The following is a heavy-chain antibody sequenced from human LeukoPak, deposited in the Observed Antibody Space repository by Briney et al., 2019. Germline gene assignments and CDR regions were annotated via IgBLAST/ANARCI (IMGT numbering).Heavy chain of an antibody. CDR1: GFSFSSYA. CDR3: AKGHTDSSGYYYFDS. Sequence: PGGSLRLSCATSGFSFSSYAMSWVRQAPGKGLEWVSAVRGNAGTTYYADSVKGRFTIFRDNSKNMLYLQMNSLRVDDTAVYYCAKGHTDSSGYYYFDSWGQGTLVTVSS. D-gene: IGHD3-22*01. J-gene: IGHJ4*02. V-gene: IGHV3-23*01. CDR2: VRGNAGTT.